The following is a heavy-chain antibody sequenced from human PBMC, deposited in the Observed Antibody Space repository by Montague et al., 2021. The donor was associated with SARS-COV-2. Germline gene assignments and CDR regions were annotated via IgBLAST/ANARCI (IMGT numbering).Heavy chain of an antibody. J-gene: IGHJ6*03. V-gene: IGHV4-34*01. CDR3: ARGRGLYYESSGGLYYMDV. D-gene: IGHD3-22*01. CDR1: GGSFSGFY. Sequence: SETLSLTCAASGGSFSGFYWSWVRQSPGKGLEWIGDVNHSESTNYNPSLKGRVTISVDRSKNQFSLGLRSVTAADTAVYYCARGRGLYYESSGGLYYMDVWGKGTTVTVS. CDR2: VNHSEST.